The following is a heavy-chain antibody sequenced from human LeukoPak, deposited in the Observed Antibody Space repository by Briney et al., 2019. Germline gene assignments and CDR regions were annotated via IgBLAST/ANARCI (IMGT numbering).Heavy chain of an antibody. J-gene: IGHJ4*02. CDR1: GFTFSSYG. V-gene: IGHV3-30*03. D-gene: IGHD3-3*01. CDR2: ISYDGSNK. Sequence: GGSLRLSCAASGFTFSSYGMHWVRQAPGKGLEWVAVISYDGSNKYYADSVKGRFTISRDNSKNTLYLQMNSLRAEDTAVYYCARESGSVDYWGQGTLVTVSS. CDR3: ARESGSVDY.